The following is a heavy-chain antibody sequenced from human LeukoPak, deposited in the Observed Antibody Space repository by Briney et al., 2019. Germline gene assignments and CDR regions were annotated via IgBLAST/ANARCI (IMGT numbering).Heavy chain of an antibody. J-gene: IGHJ5*02. D-gene: IGHD2-15*01. CDR1: GGSISSYF. CDR2: IDYSGST. V-gene: IGHV4-59*12. CDR3: ASRGGHCGGGSCYSGWFDP. Sequence: SETLSLTCTVSGGSISSYFWSWIRQPPGKGLEWIGYIDYSGSTNYNPSLKSRVTISVDTSKNQFSLKLSSVTAADTAVYYCASRGGHCGGGSCYSGWFDPWGQGTLVTVSS.